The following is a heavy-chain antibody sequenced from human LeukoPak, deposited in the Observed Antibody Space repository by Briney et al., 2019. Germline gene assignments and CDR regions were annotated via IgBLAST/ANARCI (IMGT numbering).Heavy chain of an antibody. J-gene: IGHJ6*02. D-gene: IGHD5-18*01. CDR1: GFTFSDYY. V-gene: IGHV3-11*04. Sequence: PGGSLRLSCAASGFTFSDYYMSWIRQAPGKGLEWVSYISSSGSTIYYADSVKGRFTISRDNAKNSLYLQMNSLRAEDTAVYYCARDPDPVDTAMYYYYYGMDVWGQGTTVTVSS. CDR3: ARDPDPVDTAMYYYYYGMDV. CDR2: ISSSGSTI.